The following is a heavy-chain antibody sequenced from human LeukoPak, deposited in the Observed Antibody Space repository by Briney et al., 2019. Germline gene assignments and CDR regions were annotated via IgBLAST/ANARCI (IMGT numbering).Heavy chain of an antibody. J-gene: IGHJ4*02. V-gene: IGHV4-34*01. D-gene: IGHD3-10*01. CDR3: ARVGADGSGFLFDY. CDR1: GGSFSLYY. Sequence: PSETLSLTCAVFGGSFSLYYWNCIRQPPGKGLEWIGEINHSGSTNYNPSLKSRVTISVDTSKNQFSLKLSSVTAADTAVYYCARVGADGSGFLFDYWGQGTLVTVSS. CDR2: INHSGST.